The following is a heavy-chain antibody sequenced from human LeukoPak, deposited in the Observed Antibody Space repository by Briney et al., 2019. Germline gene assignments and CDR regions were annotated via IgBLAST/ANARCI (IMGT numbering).Heavy chain of an antibody. Sequence: GRSLRLSCAASGFTFTSYGMHWVRQAPGKGLEWVAVIWYDGSNKHYADSVKGRFTISKDNANNMVYLQMNSLRAEDTAVYYCARDFDFYFDYWGQGTLVTVSS. CDR1: GFTFTSYG. CDR3: ARDFDFYFDY. D-gene: IGHD3-9*01. CDR2: IWYDGSNK. V-gene: IGHV3-33*01. J-gene: IGHJ4*02.